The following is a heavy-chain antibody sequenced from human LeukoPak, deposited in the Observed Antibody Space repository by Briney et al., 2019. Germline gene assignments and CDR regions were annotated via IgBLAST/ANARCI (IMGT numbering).Heavy chain of an antibody. Sequence: ASVKVSFKASGYTFTSYDIHWVRPATGQGLAWMGWMNPNSGNTGYAQKFQGRVTMTRNTSISTAYMELSSLRTDDTAVYYCARSPGYISGSTMGSYWGQGTLVTVSS. J-gene: IGHJ4*02. CDR2: MNPNSGNT. D-gene: IGHD6-19*01. CDR3: ARSPGYISGSTMGSY. CDR1: GYTFTSYD. V-gene: IGHV1-8*01.